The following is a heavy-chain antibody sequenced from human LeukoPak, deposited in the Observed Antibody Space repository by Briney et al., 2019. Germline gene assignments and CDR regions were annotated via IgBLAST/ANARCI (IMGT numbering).Heavy chain of an antibody. J-gene: IGHJ4*02. CDR2: IKQDGSEK. CDR3: ARDPSPNRYGYPAFDY. CDR1: GFTFSSYW. Sequence: PGGSLRLSCAASGFTFSSYWMSWARQAPGKGLEWVAHIKQDGSEKYYVDSVKGRFTISRDNAKNSLYLQMNSLRAEDTAVYYCARDPSPNRYGYPAFDYWGQGTLVTVSS. V-gene: IGHV3-7*03. D-gene: IGHD5-18*01.